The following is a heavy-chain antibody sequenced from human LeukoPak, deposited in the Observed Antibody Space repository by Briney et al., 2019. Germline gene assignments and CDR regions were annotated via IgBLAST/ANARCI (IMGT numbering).Heavy chain of an antibody. CDR1: GGSFSGYY. Sequence: SETLSLTCAVYGGSFSGYYWSWIRQPPGKGLEWIGEINHSRSTNYNPSLKSRVTISVDTSKNQFSLKLSSVTAADTAVYYCARGGFYSNYGMDWFDPWGQGTLVTVSS. V-gene: IGHV4-34*01. D-gene: IGHD4-11*01. CDR2: INHSRST. J-gene: IGHJ5*02. CDR3: ARGGFYSNYGMDWFDP.